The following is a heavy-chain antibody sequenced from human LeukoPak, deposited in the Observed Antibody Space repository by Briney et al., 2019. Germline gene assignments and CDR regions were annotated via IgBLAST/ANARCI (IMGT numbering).Heavy chain of an antibody. V-gene: IGHV3-48*03. CDR3: ARAPLRMWDYFDY. CDR1: GFTFSSYE. Sequence: GGSLRLSCAASGFTFSSYELNWVRQAPGKGLEWLSYINNSGTTIYYADSVKGRFTISRDNAKNPLYLQMNSLRAEDTAVYYCARAPLRMWDYFDYWGQGTLVTVSS. CDR2: INNSGTTI. D-gene: IGHD1-26*01. J-gene: IGHJ4*02.